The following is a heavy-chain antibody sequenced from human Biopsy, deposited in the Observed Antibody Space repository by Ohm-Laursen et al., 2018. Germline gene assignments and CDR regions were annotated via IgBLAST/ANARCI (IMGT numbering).Heavy chain of an antibody. CDR1: GYTLTRFG. CDR2: ISPYYGNT. V-gene: IGHV1-18*01. D-gene: IGHD1-1*01. J-gene: IGHJ4*02. CDR3: AADINVWNANY. Sequence: SVKVSCKASGYTLTRFGMNWVRQAPGRGLEWMGWISPYYGNTISTQKLQARITMSTETSTDTTYMELSSLRSEDTAVYYCAADINVWNANYWGQGTQVTVSS.